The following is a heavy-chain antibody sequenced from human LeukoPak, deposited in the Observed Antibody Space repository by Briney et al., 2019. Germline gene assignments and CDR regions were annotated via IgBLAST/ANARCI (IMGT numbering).Heavy chain of an antibody. CDR2: IYYSGST. D-gene: IGHD3-10*01. CDR3: ASPGKYSAMAKSYYGSGSYSSS. J-gene: IGHJ5*02. Sequence: SETLSLTCTVSGGSISSSSYYWGWIRQPPGKGLEWIGSIYYSGSTYYNPSLKSRVTISVDTSKNQFSLKLSSVTAADTAVYYCASPGKYSAMAKSYYGSGSYSSSWGRGTLVTVSA. CDR1: GGSISSSSYY. V-gene: IGHV4-39*07.